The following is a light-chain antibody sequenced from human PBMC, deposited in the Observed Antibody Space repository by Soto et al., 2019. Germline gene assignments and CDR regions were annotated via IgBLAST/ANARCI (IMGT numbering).Light chain of an antibody. V-gene: IGKV3-20*01. CDR3: QQYGSSGT. CDR2: GAS. J-gene: IGKJ1*01. Sequence: EIVFTQSPGTVSLSPGERATRSCRASQSVSNNYLAWYQQKPGQAPRLLIYGASNRATGIPDRFSGSGSGTDFTLTISRLEPEDFAVYYCQQYGSSGTFGQGTKVDIK. CDR1: QSVSNNY.